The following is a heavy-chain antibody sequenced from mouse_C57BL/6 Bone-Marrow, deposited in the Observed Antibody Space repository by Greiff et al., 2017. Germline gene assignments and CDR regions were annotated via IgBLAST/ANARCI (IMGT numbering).Heavy chain of an antibody. CDR2: ISSGSSTI. J-gene: IGHJ4*01. CDR1: GFTFSDYG. V-gene: IGHV5-17*01. D-gene: IGHD2-1*01. CDR3: ATGGNYLTMDY. Sequence: EVQLVESGGGLVKPGGSLKLSCAASGFTFSDYGMHWVRQAPEKGLEWVAYISSGSSTIYYADTVKGRFTISRDNAKNTLFLQMTSLRSEDTAMYYCATGGNYLTMDYWGQGTSVTVSS.